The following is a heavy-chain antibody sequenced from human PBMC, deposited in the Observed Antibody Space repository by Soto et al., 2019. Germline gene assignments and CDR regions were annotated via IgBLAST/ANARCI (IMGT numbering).Heavy chain of an antibody. CDR1: GYTLTNYG. V-gene: IGHV1-18*01. J-gene: IGHJ5*02. D-gene: IGHD3-10*01. CDR3: ARVYYGSGSYGWFDR. CDR2: ISGDSSDT. Sequence: QVQLVQSGAEVKKPGASVKVSCKASGYTLTNYGTAWMRQAPGQGLEWMGWISGDSSDTNYAQKFQGRVTVTTDTSTSTVNMELRSLRSDDTAVYYCARVYYGSGSYGWFDRWGQGTLVTVSS.